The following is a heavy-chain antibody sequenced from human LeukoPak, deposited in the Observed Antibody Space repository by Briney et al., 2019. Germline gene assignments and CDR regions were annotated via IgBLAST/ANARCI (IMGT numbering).Heavy chain of an antibody. CDR2: IYDSGIA. D-gene: IGHD3-16*01. CDR3: ARRGGDMPARGFMDV. CDR1: GDSITSGGYS. J-gene: IGHJ6*03. V-gene: IGHV4-30-4*07. Sequence: SETLSLTCVVYGDSITSGGYSWSWIRQPPGKGLEWVGYIYDSGIAFYNPSLKSRVTMSVDTSKNHFFLNLRSVTAADTAVYYCARRGGDMPARGFMDVWGKGTTVTVSS.